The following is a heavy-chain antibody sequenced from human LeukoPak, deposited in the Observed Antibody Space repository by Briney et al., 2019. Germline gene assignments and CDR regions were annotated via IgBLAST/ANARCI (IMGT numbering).Heavy chain of an antibody. V-gene: IGHV1-2*02. CDR1: GYTFTGYY. CDR2: INPNSGGT. D-gene: IGHD2-15*01. CDR3: ARESGYCSGGSCRDSSIYYYGMDV. Sequence: AAVKVSCKASGYTFTGYYMHWVRQAPGQGLEWMGWINPNSGGTNYAQKFQGRVTMTRDTSISTAYMELSSLRSEDTAVYYCARESGYCSGGSCRDSSIYYYGMDVWGQGTTVTVSS. J-gene: IGHJ6*02.